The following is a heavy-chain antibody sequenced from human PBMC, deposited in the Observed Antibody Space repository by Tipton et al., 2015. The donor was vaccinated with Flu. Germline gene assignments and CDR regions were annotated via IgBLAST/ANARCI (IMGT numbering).Heavy chain of an antibody. CDR3: ARTPGGMSAPSHYFSGMDV. V-gene: IGHV3-23*01. J-gene: IGHJ6*02. D-gene: IGHD3-16*01. Sequence: CAASGFTFSSYAMSWVRQAPGKGLEWVSAISGSGGSTYYADSVKGRFTISRDNSKNTLYLQMNSLRAEDTAVYYCARTPGGMSAPSHYFSGMDVGAQGPPASFSS. CDR2: ISGSGGST. CDR1: GFTFSSYA.